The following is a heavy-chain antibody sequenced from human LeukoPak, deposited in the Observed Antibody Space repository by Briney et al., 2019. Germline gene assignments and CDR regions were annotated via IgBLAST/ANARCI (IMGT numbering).Heavy chain of an antibody. CDR3: ATYPSHNWNYPSDY. D-gene: IGHD1-7*01. V-gene: IGHV4-59*01. J-gene: IGHJ4*02. CDR2: IYYSGST. Sequence: ASGTLSLTCAVYGGSFSGYYWSWIRQPPGKGLEWIGYIYYSGSTNYNPSLKSRVTISVDTSKNQFSLKLSSVTAADTAVYYCATYPSHNWNYPSDYWGQGTLVTVSS. CDR1: GGSFSGYY.